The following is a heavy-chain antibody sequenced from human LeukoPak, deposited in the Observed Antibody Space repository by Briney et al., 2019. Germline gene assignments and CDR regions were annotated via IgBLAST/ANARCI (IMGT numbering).Heavy chain of an antibody. D-gene: IGHD2-15*01. CDR1: GYTFTSYD. J-gene: IGHJ4*02. V-gene: IGHV1-2*02. Sequence: ASVKVSCKASGYTFTSYDINWVRQAAGQGLEWMGWINPNSGGTNYAQKFRGRVTMTRDTSISTAYMELSRLRSDDTAVYYCARSRGRIPPLLFGYWGRGHVVSVFS. CDR3: ARSRGRIPPLLFGY. CDR2: INPNSGGT.